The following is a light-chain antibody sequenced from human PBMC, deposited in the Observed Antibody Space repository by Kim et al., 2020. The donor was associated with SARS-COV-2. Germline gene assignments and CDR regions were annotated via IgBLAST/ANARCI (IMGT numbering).Light chain of an antibody. Sequence: SYELTQPPSVSVSPGQTASITCSGDKLGDKYACXYQQKPGQSPVLVIYQDSKRPSGIPERFSGSNSGNTATLTISGTQAMDEADYYCQAWDSSTAGVVFG. CDR1: KLGDKY. CDR2: QDS. CDR3: QAWDSSTAGVV. V-gene: IGLV3-1*01. J-gene: IGLJ2*01.